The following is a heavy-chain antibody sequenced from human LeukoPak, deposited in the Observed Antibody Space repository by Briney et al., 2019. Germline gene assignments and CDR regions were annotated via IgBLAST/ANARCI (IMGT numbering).Heavy chain of an antibody. CDR1: GYTFTTYT. J-gene: IGHJ3*02. CDR2: INAGNGNT. V-gene: IGHV1-3*01. Sequence: EASVKVSCKASGYTFTTYTIHWVRQAPGQRLEWMGWINAGNGNTKYSQSFQGRVTITRDTSASTAYMELSSLRSEDTAVYYCARPGKRAEYYDFWSGYPSDAFDIWGQGTMVTVSS. CDR3: ARPGKRAEYYDFWSGYPSDAFDI. D-gene: IGHD3-3*01.